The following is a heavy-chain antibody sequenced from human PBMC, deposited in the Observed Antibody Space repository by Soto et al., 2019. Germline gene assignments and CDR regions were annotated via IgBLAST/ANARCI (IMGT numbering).Heavy chain of an antibody. Sequence: GGSLRLSCAASGFTFSNAWMNWVRQAPGKRLEWIGRIKSKTDGGTTDYAAPVKGRFTISRDDSKNTLYLQMNSLKTEDTAVYYCTTARELRSVYFDYWGQGTLVTVSS. CDR2: IKSKTDGGTT. D-gene: IGHD1-26*01. V-gene: IGHV3-15*07. J-gene: IGHJ4*02. CDR1: GFTFSNAW. CDR3: TTARELRSVYFDY.